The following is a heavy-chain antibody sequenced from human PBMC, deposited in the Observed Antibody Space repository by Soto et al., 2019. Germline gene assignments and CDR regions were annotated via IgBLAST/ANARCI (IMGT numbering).Heavy chain of an antibody. CDR2: ISYDGSNK. Sequence: QVQLVESGGGVVQPGRSLRLSCAASGFTFSSYGMHWVRQAPGKGLEWVAVISYDGSNKYYADSVKGRFTISRDNSKNTLYLQMNSLRAEDTAVYYCAKDKGGYGMDVWGHGTTVTVS. CDR1: GFTFSSYG. V-gene: IGHV3-30*18. J-gene: IGHJ6*02. CDR3: AKDKGGYGMDV.